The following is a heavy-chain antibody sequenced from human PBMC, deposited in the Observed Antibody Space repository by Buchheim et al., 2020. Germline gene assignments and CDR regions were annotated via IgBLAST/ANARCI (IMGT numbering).Heavy chain of an antibody. CDR1: GFTFSSYG. CDR2: IWYDGSNK. V-gene: IGHV3-33*01. Sequence: QVQLVESGGGVVQPGRSLRLSCAASGFTFSSYGMHWVRQAPGKGLEWVAVIWYDGSNKYYADSVKGRFTISSDNSTNTLYLQMNSLRAEDTAVYYCARGDLWFGESSYGMDVWGQGTT. D-gene: IGHD3-10*01. J-gene: IGHJ6*02. CDR3: ARGDLWFGESSYGMDV.